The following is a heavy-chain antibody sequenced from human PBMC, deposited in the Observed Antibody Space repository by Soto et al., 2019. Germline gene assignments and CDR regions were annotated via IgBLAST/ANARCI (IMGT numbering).Heavy chain of an antibody. V-gene: IGHV1-18*01. CDR2: ISAYNGNT. CDR3: ARDESGYSSGWYTQYYYYYYMDV. D-gene: IGHD6-19*01. CDR1: GYTFTSYG. Sequence: ASVKVSCKASGYTFTSYGISWVRQAPGQGHEWMGWISAYNGNTNYAQKLQGRVTMTTDTSTSTAYMELRSLRSDDTAVYYCARDESGYSSGWYTQYYYYYYMDVWGKGTTVTVSS. J-gene: IGHJ6*03.